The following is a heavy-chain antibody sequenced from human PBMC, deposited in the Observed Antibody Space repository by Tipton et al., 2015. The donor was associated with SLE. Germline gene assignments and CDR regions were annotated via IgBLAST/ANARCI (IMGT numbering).Heavy chain of an antibody. D-gene: IGHD3-10*01. J-gene: IGHJ4*02. CDR3: AREKAGGSGKKLYFDY. CDR1: GGSISSSSYY. CDR2: IYYSGST. Sequence: TLSLTCTVSGGSISSSSYYWGWIRQPPGKGLEWIGSIYYSGSTYYNPSLKSRVTISVDTSKNQLSLKLSSVTAADTAVYYCAREKAGGSGKKLYFDYWGQGTLVTVSS. V-gene: IGHV4-39*07.